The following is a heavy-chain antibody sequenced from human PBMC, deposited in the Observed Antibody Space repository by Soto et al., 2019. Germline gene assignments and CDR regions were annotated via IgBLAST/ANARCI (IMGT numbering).Heavy chain of an antibody. CDR1: GYTFTSYY. CDR3: ARAAGTVINTQFFDF. V-gene: IGHV1-46*01. CDR2: VNPSGGGT. J-gene: IGHJ4*02. D-gene: IGHD1-7*01. Sequence: ASVKVSCKASGYTFTSYYMHWVRQAPGQGLEWPGIVNPSGGGTSYAEKFQDRVTMTRDTSTSTVYMEMRSLRSDDTAVYYCARAAGTVINTQFFDFWGQGALVTVSS.